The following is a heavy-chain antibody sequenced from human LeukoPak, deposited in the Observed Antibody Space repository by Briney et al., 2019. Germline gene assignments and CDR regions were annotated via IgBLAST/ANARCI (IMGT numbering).Heavy chain of an antibody. J-gene: IGHJ4*02. CDR2: IIPIFGTA. CDR3: GTQIGNSPVFDY. Sequence: ASVKVSCKASGGTFSSYAISWVRQAPGQGLEWMGGIIPIFGTASYAQKFQGRVTITADESTSTAYMELSSLRSEDTAVYYCGTQIGNSPVFDYWGQGTLVTVSS. V-gene: IGHV1-69*13. D-gene: IGHD4-23*01. CDR1: GGTFSSYA.